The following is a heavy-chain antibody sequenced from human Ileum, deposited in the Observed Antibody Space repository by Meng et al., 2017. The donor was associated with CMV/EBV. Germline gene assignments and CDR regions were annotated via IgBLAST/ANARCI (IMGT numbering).Heavy chain of an antibody. CDR3: GDPPADY. CDR2: IFHSGAT. J-gene: IGHJ4*02. Sequence: TLSLSCVVSGGSLIGTDWWNWVRQPPGGSLEWIGEIFHSGATNYNPSLKSRVTISIDNSKNQFSLKLTSVTAADTAVYFCGDPPADYWGQGVLVTVSS. CDR1: GGSLIGTDW. V-gene: IGHV4-4*01.